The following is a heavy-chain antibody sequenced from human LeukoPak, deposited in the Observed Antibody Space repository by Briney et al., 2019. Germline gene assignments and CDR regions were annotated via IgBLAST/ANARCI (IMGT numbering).Heavy chain of an antibody. CDR2: INAGNGNT. CDR3: ASRAAARTVYYFDY. J-gene: IGHJ4*02. Sequence: GASVKVSCKASGYTFTSYAMHWVRQAPGQRLEWMGWINAGNGNTKYSQKFQGRVTITRDTSASTAYMELSSLRSEDTAVYYCASRAAARTVYYFDYWGQGTLVTVSP. D-gene: IGHD6-13*01. V-gene: IGHV1-3*01. CDR1: GYTFTSYA.